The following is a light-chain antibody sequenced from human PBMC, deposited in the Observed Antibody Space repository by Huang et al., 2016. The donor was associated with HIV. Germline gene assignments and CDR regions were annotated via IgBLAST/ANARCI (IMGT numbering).Light chain of an antibody. CDR2: RAS. Sequence: DIQMTQSPSTLSASVGDRVTITCRASQNINTWLAWYQQKPGKAPDLLIYRASSLQVGVPSGVTGSGSGTECTLTITSLQPDDLGTYYCQQYNTYLYTFGQGIKLEI. CDR3: QQYNTYLYT. CDR1: QNINTW. J-gene: IGKJ2*01. V-gene: IGKV1-5*03.